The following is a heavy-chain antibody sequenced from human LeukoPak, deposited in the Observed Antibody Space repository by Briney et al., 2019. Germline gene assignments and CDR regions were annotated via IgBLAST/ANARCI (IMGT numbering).Heavy chain of an antibody. CDR3: ASYYYDSSGYPHFDY. V-gene: IGHV3-48*03. D-gene: IGHD3-22*01. J-gene: IGHJ4*02. Sequence: PGGSLRLSCAASGFTFSSYEMNWVRQAPGKGLEWVSYISSGGSTIYYADSVKGRFTISRDNAKNSLYLQMNSLRAEDTAVYYCASYYYDSSGYPHFDYWGQGTLVTVSS. CDR2: ISSGGSTI. CDR1: GFTFSSYE.